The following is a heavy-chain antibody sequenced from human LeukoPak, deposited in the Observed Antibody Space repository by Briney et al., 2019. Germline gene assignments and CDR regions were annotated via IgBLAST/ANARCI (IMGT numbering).Heavy chain of an antibody. D-gene: IGHD6-19*01. CDR3: ARQGYSSGFYYFDY. Sequence: SETLSLTCTVSGGSISSGSYYWSWIRQPAGKGLEWIVRIYRITTSVDTTKNQFSLKLSSVTAADTAVYYCARQGYSSGFYYFDYWGQGTLVTVSS. CDR2: IY. V-gene: IGHV4-61*02. CDR1: GGSISSGSYY. J-gene: IGHJ4*02.